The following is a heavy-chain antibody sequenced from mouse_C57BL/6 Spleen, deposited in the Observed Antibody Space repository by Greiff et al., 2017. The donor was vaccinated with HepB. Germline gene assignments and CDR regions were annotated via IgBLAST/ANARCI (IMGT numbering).Heavy chain of an antibody. CDR2: IYPGDGDT. Sequence: VKLMESGAELVKPGASVKISCKASGYAFSSYWMNWVKQRPGKGLEWIGQIYPGDGDTNYNGKFKGKATLTADKSSSTAYTQLSSLTSEDSAVYFCARGDSDYVYFDYWGQGTTLTVSS. CDR1: GYAFSSYW. D-gene: IGHD2-5*01. V-gene: IGHV1-80*01. J-gene: IGHJ2*01. CDR3: ARGDSDYVYFDY.